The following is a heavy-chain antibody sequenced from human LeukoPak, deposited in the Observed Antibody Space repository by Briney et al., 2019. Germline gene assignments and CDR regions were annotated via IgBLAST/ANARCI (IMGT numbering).Heavy chain of an antibody. CDR1: GFTFSSYA. V-gene: IGHV3-23*01. D-gene: IGHD3-10*02. Sequence: GGSLRLSCAASGFTFSSYAMSWVRQASGKGLEWVSVISGSGGRTHYADSVKGRFTISRDNAKNTLYLQMNSLRAEDTAVYYCARGYSVREDYWGQGTLVTVSS. CDR2: ISGSGGRT. CDR3: ARGYSVREDY. J-gene: IGHJ4*02.